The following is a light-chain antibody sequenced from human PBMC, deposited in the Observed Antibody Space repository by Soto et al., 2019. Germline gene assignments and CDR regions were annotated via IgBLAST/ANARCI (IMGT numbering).Light chain of an antibody. V-gene: IGKV3-11*01. Sequence: EIVLTQSPATLSLSPGERATLSCRASQSVGSSLAWYQQKPGQAPRLLIYDASDRATGIPAKFRGSGSGTDFTLTISSLEPEDFAVYYCQQRSSWPPMYSFGQGTKLEIK. CDR1: QSVGSS. CDR3: QQRSSWPPMYS. CDR2: DAS. J-gene: IGKJ2*03.